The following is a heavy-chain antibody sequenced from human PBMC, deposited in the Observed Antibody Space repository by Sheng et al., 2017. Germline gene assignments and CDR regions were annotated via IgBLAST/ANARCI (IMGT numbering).Heavy chain of an antibody. D-gene: IGHD6-25*01. Sequence: QLQLQESGPGLVKPSETLSLTCTVSGGSINNSSFYWGWIRQPPGKGLEWIGTIYYTGSTYYNPSLKSRVTISVDTSKSQFSLKLSSVTAADTAVFYCARHISVGAAVPGTPDPDAFDIWG. CDR2: IYYTGST. J-gene: IGHJ3*02. V-gene: IGHV4-39*01. CDR1: GGSINNSSFY. CDR3: ARHISVGAAVPGTPDPDAFDI.